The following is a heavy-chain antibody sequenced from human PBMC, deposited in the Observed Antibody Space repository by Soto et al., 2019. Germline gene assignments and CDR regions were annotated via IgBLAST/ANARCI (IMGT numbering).Heavy chain of an antibody. J-gene: IGHJ5*02. CDR1: GGTISGYY. CDR2: IYSSRNT. Sequence: PSETLSLTCSVSGGTISGYYWTWIRQPAGKGLEWIGRIYSSRNTKYNPSLQSRVTMSLDTSNNQFSLRLTSVTAADTAVYYCARGQRFSDWFDPWGQGTLVTVSS. CDR3: ARGQRFSDWFDP. D-gene: IGHD3-3*01. V-gene: IGHV4-4*07.